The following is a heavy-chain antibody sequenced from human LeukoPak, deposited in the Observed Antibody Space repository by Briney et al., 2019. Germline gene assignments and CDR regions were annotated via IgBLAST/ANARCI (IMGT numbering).Heavy chain of an antibody. V-gene: IGHV4-59*01. D-gene: IGHD3-3*01. CDR3: ARGASYYDFWSAARAYYFDY. CDR2: IYYSGST. CDR1: GGSISSYY. Sequence: PSETLSLTCTVSGGSISSYYWSWIRQPPGKGLEWIGYIYYSGSTNYNPSLKSRVTISVDTSKNQFSLKLSSVTAADTAVYYCARGASYYDFWSAARAYYFDYWGQGTLVTVSS. J-gene: IGHJ4*02.